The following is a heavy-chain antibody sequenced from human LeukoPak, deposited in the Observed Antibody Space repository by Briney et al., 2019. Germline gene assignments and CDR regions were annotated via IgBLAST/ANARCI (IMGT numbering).Heavy chain of an antibody. CDR2: INPNSGGT. CDR3: ARANALYSSSTTCLFHS. J-gene: IGHJ4*02. V-gene: IGHV1-2*02. Sequence: ASVKVSCKASGYTFTVYGMHWVRQAPGQGLEWMGWINPNSGGTNSAQKFQGRVTITRDTTISTAYMELSRLTSDDTAVYYCARANALYSSSTTCLFHSRGQGTL. D-gene: IGHD2-2*01. CDR1: GYTFTVYG.